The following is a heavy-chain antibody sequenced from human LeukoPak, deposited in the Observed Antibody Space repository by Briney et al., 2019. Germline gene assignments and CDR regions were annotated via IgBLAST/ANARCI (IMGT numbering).Heavy chain of an antibody. D-gene: IGHD1-26*01. CDR2: IYYSGST. CDR1: GGSISSYY. CDR3: ARGGGSYVPFDY. V-gene: IGHV4-59*01. J-gene: IGHJ4*02. Sequence: SETLSLTCTVSGGSISSYYWSWIRQPPGKGLEWIGYIYYSGSTNYNPSLKSRVTISVDTSKNQFSLKLSSETAADTAVYYCARGGGSYVPFDYWGQGTLVTVSS.